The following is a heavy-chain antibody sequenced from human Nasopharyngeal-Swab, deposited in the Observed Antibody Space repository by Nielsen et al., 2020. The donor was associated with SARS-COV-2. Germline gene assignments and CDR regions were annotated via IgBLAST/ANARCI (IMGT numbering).Heavy chain of an antibody. CDR3: ARLSITGTPEGHYYYGMDV. D-gene: IGHD1-20*01. CDR2: IDPSDSYT. Sequence: VRQMPGKGLEWMGRIDPSDSYTNYSPSFQGHVTISADKSISTAYLQWSSLKASDTAMYYCARLSITGTPEGHYYYGMDVWGQGTTVTV. J-gene: IGHJ6*02. V-gene: IGHV5-10-1*01.